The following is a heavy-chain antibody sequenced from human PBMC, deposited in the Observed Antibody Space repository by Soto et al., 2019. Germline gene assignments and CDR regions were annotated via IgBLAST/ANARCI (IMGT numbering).Heavy chain of an antibody. J-gene: IGHJ5*02. Sequence: ASVKVSCKASGYTFTGYYMHWVRQAPGQGLEWMGWINPNSGGTNYAQKFQGRVTMTRDTSISTAYMELSRLRSDDTAVYYCAGSSSRLYNWFDPWGQGTLVTAPQ. CDR3: AGSSSRLYNWFDP. D-gene: IGHD6-13*01. CDR1: GYTFTGYY. V-gene: IGHV1-2*02. CDR2: INPNSGGT.